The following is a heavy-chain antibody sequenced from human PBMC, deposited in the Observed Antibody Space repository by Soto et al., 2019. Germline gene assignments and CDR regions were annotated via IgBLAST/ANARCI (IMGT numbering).Heavy chain of an antibody. V-gene: IGHV3-30*18. CDR3: AKPQYSSSWQSRAIDY. CDR2: ISYDGSNK. CDR1: GFTFSSYG. D-gene: IGHD6-13*01. J-gene: IGHJ4*02. Sequence: QPWGSLRLSCAASGFTFSSYGMHWVRQAPGKGLEWVAVISYDGSNKYYADSVKGRFTISRDNSKNTLYLQMNSLRAEDTAVYYCAKPQYSSSWQSRAIDYWGQGTLVTVSS.